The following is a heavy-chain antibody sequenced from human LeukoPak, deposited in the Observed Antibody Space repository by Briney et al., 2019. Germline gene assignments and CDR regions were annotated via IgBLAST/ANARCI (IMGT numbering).Heavy chain of an antibody. V-gene: IGHV3-7*01. CDR3: ARPPPYYYDSSGYDY. D-gene: IGHD3-22*01. CDR2: IKQDGSEK. J-gene: IGHJ4*02. CDR1: GFTFSSYW. Sequence: PGGSLRLSCAASGFTFSSYWMSWVRQAPGKGREGGADIKQDGSEKYYVDSVKGRFTISRDNAKNSLYLQMNSLRAEDTAVYYCARPPPYYYDSSGYDYWGQGTLVTGSS.